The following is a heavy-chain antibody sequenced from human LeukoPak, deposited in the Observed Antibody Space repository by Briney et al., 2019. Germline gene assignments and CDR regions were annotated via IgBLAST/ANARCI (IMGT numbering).Heavy chain of an antibody. CDR1: GFTFSRYA. J-gene: IGHJ3*02. CDR3: AREGYDEAFDI. Sequence: GGSLRLSCAASGFTFSRYAMHWVRQATGKGLEWVSAFGSTGNTYYSGAVKGRFTVSRENAKNSFYLQMNSLRAGDTAVYYCAREGYDEAFDIWGHGTMVTISS. D-gene: IGHD2-15*01. CDR2: FGSTGNT. V-gene: IGHV3-13*04.